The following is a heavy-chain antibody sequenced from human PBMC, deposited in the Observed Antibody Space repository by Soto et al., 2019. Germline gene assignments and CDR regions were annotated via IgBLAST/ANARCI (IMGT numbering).Heavy chain of an antibody. CDR3: ASGYYYYYMDV. CDR2: INPSGGST. V-gene: IGHV1-46*01. J-gene: IGHJ6*03. Sequence: ASVKVSCTASGYTFTSYAMHWVRQAPGQGLEWMGIINPSGGSTSYAQKFQGRVTMTRDTSTSTVYMELSSLRSEDTAVYYCASGYYYYYMDVWGKGTTVTVSS. CDR1: GYTFTSYA.